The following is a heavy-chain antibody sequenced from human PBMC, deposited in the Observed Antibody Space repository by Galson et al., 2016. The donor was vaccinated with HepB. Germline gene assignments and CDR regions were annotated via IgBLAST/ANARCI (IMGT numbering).Heavy chain of an antibody. CDR1: GFTFSNYA. CDR3: AKGDYSNYPVSFDY. CDR2: ISGSGGRT. V-gene: IGHV3-23*01. J-gene: IGHJ4*02. D-gene: IGHD4-11*01. Sequence: SLRLSCAASGFTFSNYAMSWVRQAPGKGLEWVSAISGSGGRTYSEDSMKGRFTISKDNSKNTLYLKKNRLRAEDTAVYYCAKGDYSNYPVSFDYWGQGTLVTVSS.